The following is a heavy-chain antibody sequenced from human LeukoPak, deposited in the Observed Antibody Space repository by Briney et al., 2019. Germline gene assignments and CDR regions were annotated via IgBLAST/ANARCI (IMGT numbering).Heavy chain of an antibody. D-gene: IGHD3-10*01. CDR3: ATPYGSGSYYLNFDY. CDR1: GYTLTELS. J-gene: IGHJ4*02. CDR2: SDPEDGET. V-gene: IGHV1-24*01. Sequence: ASVKVSCKVSGYTLTELSMHWVRQAPGKGLEWMGGSDPEDGETIYAQKFQGRVTMTEDTSTDTAYMELSSLRSEDTAVYYCATPYGSGSYYLNFDYWGQGTLVTVSS.